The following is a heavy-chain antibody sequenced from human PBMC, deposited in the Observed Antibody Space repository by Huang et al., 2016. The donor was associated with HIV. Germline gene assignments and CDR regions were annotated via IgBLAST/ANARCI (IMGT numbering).Heavy chain of an antibody. V-gene: IGHV4-59*11. D-gene: IGHD3-3*01. Sequence: QVQLQESGPGLVKPSETLSLTCPVSGGSISTHYWSWFRQPPGKGLEWIGSIDYSGSTHYSPALESRVTIVIDTSKNQFSLRVNSVTAADTAMYYCARDHHDFWRGYRRMYFFDHWGQGTLVTVSS. J-gene: IGHJ4*02. CDR3: ARDHHDFWRGYRRMYFFDH. CDR2: IDYSGST. CDR1: GGSISTHY.